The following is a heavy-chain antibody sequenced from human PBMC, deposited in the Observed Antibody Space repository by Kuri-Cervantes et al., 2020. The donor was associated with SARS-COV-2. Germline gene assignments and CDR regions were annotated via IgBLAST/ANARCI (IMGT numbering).Heavy chain of an antibody. CDR1: GFTFSSYS. V-gene: IGHV3-48*04. Sequence: GESLKISCAASGFTFSSYSMNWVRQAPGKGLEWVSYISSSSSTIYYADSVKGRFTISRDNAKNSLYLQMNSLRAEDTAVYYCARFLSDYDSSGYYYAVTNWFDPWGQGTLVTVSS. J-gene: IGHJ5*02. D-gene: IGHD3-22*01. CDR3: ARFLSDYDSSGYYYAVTNWFDP. CDR2: ISSSSSTI.